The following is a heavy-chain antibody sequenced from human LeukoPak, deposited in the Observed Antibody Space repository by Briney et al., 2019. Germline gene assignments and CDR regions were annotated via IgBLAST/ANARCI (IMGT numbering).Heavy chain of an antibody. D-gene: IGHD4-11*01. Sequence: GGSLRLSCVASGFIVSTNYMSWVRQAPGKGLEWVAVIFRGDGTYHADSVKGRFTISRDTSKNTVYLHMNSLTAEDTAIYYCVKEGPGTTIYDWGQGILVTVSS. J-gene: IGHJ4*02. CDR1: GFIVSTNY. V-gene: IGHV3-66*01. CDR2: IFRGDGT. CDR3: VKEGPGTTIYD.